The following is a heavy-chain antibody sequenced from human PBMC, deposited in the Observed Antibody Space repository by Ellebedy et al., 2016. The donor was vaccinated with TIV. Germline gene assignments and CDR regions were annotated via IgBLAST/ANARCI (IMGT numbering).Heavy chain of an antibody. J-gene: IGHJ5*02. CDR2: ISGDGHTI. Sequence: PGGSLRLSCSASGFTFEDYALHWVRQAPGKGLEWVSLISGDGHTIYYIDSVKGRFTVSRDNSKSSLYLQMTRLRTEDTAHYYCTQDQSRRGGNYRGWFDPWGQGTLVTVSS. V-gene: IGHV3-43*02. CDR3: TQDQSRRGGNYRGWFDP. D-gene: IGHD3-16*02. CDR1: GFTFEDYA.